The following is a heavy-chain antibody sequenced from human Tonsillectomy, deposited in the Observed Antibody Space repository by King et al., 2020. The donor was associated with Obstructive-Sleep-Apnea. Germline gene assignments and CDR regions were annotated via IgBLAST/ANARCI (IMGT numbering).Heavy chain of an antibody. CDR1: GFTFSSYG. J-gene: IGHJ6*02. D-gene: IGHD3-9*01. CDR3: AKRYYDILSGYYYYGMDV. V-gene: IGHV3-30*02. CDR2: IRYDGINT. Sequence: VQLVESGGGVVQPGGSLRLSCAPSGFTFSSYGMHWVRQAPGKGLEWVAFIRYDGINTYYADSVKGRFTISRDNSKKSLYLQMNSLRAEDTAVYYCAKRYYDILSGYYYYGMDVWGQGTTVTVSS.